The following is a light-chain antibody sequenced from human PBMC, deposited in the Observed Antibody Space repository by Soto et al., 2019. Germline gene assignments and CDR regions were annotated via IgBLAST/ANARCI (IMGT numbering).Light chain of an antibody. CDR3: HHLNNYAVS. J-gene: IGKJ5*01. CDR1: QGISSD. V-gene: IGKV1-9*01. Sequence: IQLTQPPSSLSASVGDRVTITCRASQGISSDLAWYQQKPGKAPKLLIYSASTLQNRVPSRFSGSGSGTDYTLTISGLQPEDFATYYCHHLNNYAVSCDQVTRLDIK. CDR2: SAS.